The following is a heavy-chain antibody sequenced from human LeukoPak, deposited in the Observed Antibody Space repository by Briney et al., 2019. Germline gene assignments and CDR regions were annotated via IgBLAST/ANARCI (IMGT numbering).Heavy chain of an antibody. CDR2: IYYSGST. J-gene: IGHJ3*02. D-gene: IGHD3-22*01. Sequence: SETLSLTCTVSGGSISSYYWSWIRQPPGKGLEWIGYIYYSGSTNYNPSLKSRVTISVDTSKNQFSLKLSSVTAADTAVYYCARNPYYYDSSVLGDAFDIWGQGTMVTVSS. CDR1: GGSISSYY. CDR3: ARNPYYYDSSVLGDAFDI. V-gene: IGHV4-59*08.